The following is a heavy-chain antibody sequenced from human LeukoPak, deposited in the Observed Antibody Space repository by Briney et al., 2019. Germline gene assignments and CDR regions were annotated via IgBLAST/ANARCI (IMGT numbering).Heavy chain of an antibody. CDR1: GFTFSSYW. CDR3: ASGSQDDYYYMDV. Sequence: GGSLRLSCAASGFTFSSYWMSWVRQAPGKGLEWVANIKQDGSEKYYVDSVKGRFTISRDNAKNSLYLQMNSLRAEDTAVYYCASGSQDDYYYMDVWGKGTTVTVSS. CDR2: IKQDGSEK. V-gene: IGHV3-7*01. J-gene: IGHJ6*03. D-gene: IGHD1-26*01.